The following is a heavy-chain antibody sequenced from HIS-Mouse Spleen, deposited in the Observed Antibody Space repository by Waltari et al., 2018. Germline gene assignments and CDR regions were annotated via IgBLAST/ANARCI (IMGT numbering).Heavy chain of an antibody. CDR3: AKDVLVVINSSAFDI. D-gene: IGHD3-22*01. J-gene: IGHJ3*02. V-gene: IGHV3-33*06. CDR2: IWYDGSNK. Sequence: QVQLVESGGGVVQPGRSLRLSCAASVFTFSSYGIAGVRRHPGKGLEWVAVIWYDGSNKYYADSVKGRFTISRDNSKNTLYLQMNSLRAEDTAVYYCAKDVLVVINSSAFDIWGQGTMVTVSS. CDR1: VFTFSSYG.